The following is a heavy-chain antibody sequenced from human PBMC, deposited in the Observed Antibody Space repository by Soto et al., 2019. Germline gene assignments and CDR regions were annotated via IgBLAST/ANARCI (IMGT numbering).Heavy chain of an antibody. CDR1: RYTFTSSG. CDR2: ISAYNGNT. J-gene: IGHJ5*02. D-gene: IGHD2-2*01. V-gene: IGHV1-18*01. CDR3: ARDAHCSSTSCYSWFDP. Sequence: GASAKVSCKASRYTFTSSGMSWVPQAPGQGLEWMGWISAYNGNTNYAQKLQGRVTMTTDTSTSTASMELRSLRSDDTDVYYCARDAHCSSTSCYSWFDPWGQGTLVTVSS.